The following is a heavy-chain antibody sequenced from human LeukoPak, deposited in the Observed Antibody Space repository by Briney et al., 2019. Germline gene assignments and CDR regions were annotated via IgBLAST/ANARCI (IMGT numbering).Heavy chain of an antibody. CDR3: ARGVQGEWFGEFQPYYFDY. CDR1: GGSFSGYY. V-gene: IGHV4-34*01. D-gene: IGHD3-10*01. CDR2: INHSGST. Sequence: SETLSLTCAVYGGSFSGYYWSWIRQPPGKGLEWIGEINHSGSTNYNPSLKSRVTISVDTSKNQFSLKLSPVTAADTAVYYCARGVQGEWFGEFQPYYFDYWGQGTLVTVSS. J-gene: IGHJ4*02.